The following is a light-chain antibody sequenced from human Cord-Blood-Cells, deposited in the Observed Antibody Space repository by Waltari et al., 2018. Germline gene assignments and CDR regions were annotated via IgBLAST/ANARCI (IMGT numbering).Light chain of an antibody. CDR3: QQYYSTPPLT. Sequence: DIVMTQSPASLAVSLGERATITCKSSQSVLYSSNNKNYLAWYQQKPEQPPKLLIYWASTREPGVPDRFSGRGSGTDLTLTGSSLQAEDVAVYECQQYYSTPPLTFGGGTKVEIK. CDR1: QSVLYSSNNKNY. V-gene: IGKV4-1*01. CDR2: WAS. J-gene: IGKJ4*01.